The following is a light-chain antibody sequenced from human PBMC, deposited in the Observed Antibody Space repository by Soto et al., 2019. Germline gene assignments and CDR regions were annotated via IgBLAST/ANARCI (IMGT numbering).Light chain of an antibody. J-gene: IGKJ5*01. CDR3: QQLNSYPIT. Sequence: DIQMTHSPSSLSASVGDIFTITCRASRGISSYLAWYQQKPGKAPKLLIYASSTLQSGVPSRFSGSQYGTDFNLTISSLQVEDFATYFCQQLNSYPITFGQGTRLEIK. V-gene: IGKV1-9*01. CDR1: RGISSY. CDR2: ASS.